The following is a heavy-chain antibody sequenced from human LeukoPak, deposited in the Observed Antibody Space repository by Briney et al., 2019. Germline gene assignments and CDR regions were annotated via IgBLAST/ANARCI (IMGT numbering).Heavy chain of an antibody. CDR2: IYTSGST. Sequence: SQTLSLTCTVSGGSISSGSYSWSWIRQPAGKGLEWIGRIYTSGSTNYNPSLKSRVTISVDTSKNQFSLKLSSVTAADTAVYYCARGTYYYGSGMGNWFDPWGQGTLVTVSS. D-gene: IGHD3-10*01. CDR3: ARGTYYYGSGMGNWFDP. V-gene: IGHV4-61*02. CDR1: GGSISSGSYS. J-gene: IGHJ5*02.